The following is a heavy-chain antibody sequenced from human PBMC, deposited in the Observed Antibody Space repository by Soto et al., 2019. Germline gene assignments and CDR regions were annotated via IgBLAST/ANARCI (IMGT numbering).Heavy chain of an antibody. Sequence: EVQLLQSGGGLVQPGGSLRLSCAASGFTFTSYSMTWVRQTPGKGLEWVAAVNPGGYSTYYADSVKGRFTISRDTSNKPLYLQMNSLRAEDTAVYYCAKDLRAGSGYDFDYRDQGTLVTVSS. V-gene: IGHV3-23*01. CDR1: GFTFTSYS. CDR2: VNPGGYST. CDR3: AKDLRAGSGYDFDY. D-gene: IGHD5-12*01. J-gene: IGHJ4*02.